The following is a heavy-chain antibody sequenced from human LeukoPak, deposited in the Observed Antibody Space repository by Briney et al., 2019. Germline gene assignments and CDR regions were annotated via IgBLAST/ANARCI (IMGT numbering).Heavy chain of an antibody. D-gene: IGHD1-26*01. CDR3: ATGKIVGATGAVDY. Sequence: PGGSLRLSCAASGFTFSSYSMNWVRQAPGKGLEGVSYSSSSSSTIYYADSVKGRFTISRDNAKNSLYLQMNSVRAEDTAVYYCATGKIVGATGAVDYWGQGTLVTVSS. V-gene: IGHV3-48*01. J-gene: IGHJ4*02. CDR2: SSSSSSTI. CDR1: GFTFSSYS.